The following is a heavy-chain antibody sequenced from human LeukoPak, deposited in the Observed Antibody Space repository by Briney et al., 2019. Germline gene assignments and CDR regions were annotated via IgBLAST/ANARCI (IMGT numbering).Heavy chain of an antibody. CDR3: ARGAITMVRGVIETSYYYYMDV. Sequence: SETLSLTCTVSGGSIRSSTYYWGWIRQPPGKGLEWIGSLYYSGSTYYNPSLKSRVTISVDTSKNQFSLKLSSVTAADTAVYYCARGAITMVRGVIETSYYYYMDVWGKGTTVTISS. D-gene: IGHD3-10*01. J-gene: IGHJ6*03. V-gene: IGHV4-39*07. CDR1: GGSIRSSTYY. CDR2: LYYSGST.